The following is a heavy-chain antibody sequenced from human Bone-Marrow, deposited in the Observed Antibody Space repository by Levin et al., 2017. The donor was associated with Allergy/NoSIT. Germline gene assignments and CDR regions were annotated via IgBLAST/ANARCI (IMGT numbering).Heavy chain of an antibody. CDR2: ISSSGTTT. CDR1: GFTFSSYA. D-gene: IGHD7-27*01. Sequence: ETLSLTCAASGFTFSSYAMNWVRQAPGKGLEWLSHISSSGTTTHYAESVGGRFTVSRDNGNNLLYLQMNSLRDEDTAVYYCTTHWGYWGQGTLVTVSS. V-gene: IGHV3-48*02. CDR3: TTHWGY. J-gene: IGHJ4*02.